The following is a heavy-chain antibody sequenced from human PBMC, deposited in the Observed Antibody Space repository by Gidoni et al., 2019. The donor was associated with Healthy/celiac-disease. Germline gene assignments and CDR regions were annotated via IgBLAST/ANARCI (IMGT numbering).Heavy chain of an antibody. Sequence: QLQLQESGPGLVKPSETLSLTCTVAGGSISSSSYYWGWIRQPPWKGLEWSVSINYIGSTYYNPSLKSRVTLSVDTSKTQFSLKLSSLTAADPAVYYCARKYSSSAIDYWGQGTLVTVSS. CDR3: ARKYSSSAIDY. CDR1: GGSISSSSYY. J-gene: IGHJ4*02. V-gene: IGHV4-39*01. CDR2: INYIGST. D-gene: IGHD6-6*01.